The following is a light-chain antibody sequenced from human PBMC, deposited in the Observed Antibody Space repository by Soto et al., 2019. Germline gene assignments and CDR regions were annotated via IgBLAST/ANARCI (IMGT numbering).Light chain of an antibody. CDR2: TVP. CDR1: QSLLHADGQTY. CDR3: MQAKYYRPYT. Sequence: DVVLTQIPLSSLVTVGQSASISCRSSQSLLHADGQTYLSWFHQKPGQPPRLLIHTVPNRFSEVPDTISGSGAGTDFTPTITGVEAEDVGIDFCMQAKYYRPYTFGQGTKLEI. J-gene: IGKJ2*01. V-gene: IGKV2-24*01.